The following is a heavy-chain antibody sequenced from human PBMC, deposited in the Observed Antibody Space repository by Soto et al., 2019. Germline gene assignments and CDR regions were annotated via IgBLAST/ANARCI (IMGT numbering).Heavy chain of an antibody. Sequence: GESLKISCKGFGYRFSTYWVAWVGQMPGKCLEWMGIIYPSDSSTRYSPSFQGQVTISADKSISTAYLQWGSLKASDTAMYYCARLYVEMSAFDVWGQGTMVTVSS. V-gene: IGHV5-51*01. CDR3: ARLYVEMSAFDV. CDR1: GYRFSTYW. CDR2: IYPSDSST. J-gene: IGHJ3*01. D-gene: IGHD2-2*02.